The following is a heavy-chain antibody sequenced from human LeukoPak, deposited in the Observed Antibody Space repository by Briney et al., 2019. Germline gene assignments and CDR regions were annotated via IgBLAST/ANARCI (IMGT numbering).Heavy chain of an antibody. V-gene: IGHV3-23*01. CDR2: ISGSGGST. CDR1: GFTFSSYA. CDR3: AKEGAPYFYYYMDV. D-gene: IGHD3-9*01. Sequence: GGSLRLSCAASGFTFSSYAMSWVRQAPGKGLEWVSAISGSGGSTYYADSVKGRFTISRDNSKNTLFLQMNSLRAEDTAIYYCAKEGAPYFYYYMDVWGKGTAVTVSS. J-gene: IGHJ6*03.